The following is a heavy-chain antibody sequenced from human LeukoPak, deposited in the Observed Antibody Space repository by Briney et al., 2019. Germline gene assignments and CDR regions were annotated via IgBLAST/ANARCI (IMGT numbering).Heavy chain of an antibody. CDR1: GVSISSYY. V-gene: IGHV4-59*01. CDR3: ARSSPLDIAATTWFAP. CDR2: ISYTGNT. D-gene: IGHD6-25*01. J-gene: IGHJ5*02. Sequence: SETLSLTCTVSGVSISSYYWNWIRQPPGKGLEWIGYISYTGNTNYNPSLKSRLTISVDTSKNQFSLKLSSLTAADTAVYYCARSSPLDIAATTWFAPWGQGTLVTVSS.